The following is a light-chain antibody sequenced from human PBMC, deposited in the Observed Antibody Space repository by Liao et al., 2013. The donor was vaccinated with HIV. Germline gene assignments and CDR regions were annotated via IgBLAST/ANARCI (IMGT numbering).Light chain of an antibody. CDR1: NIGGKS. Sequence: SYVLTQPPSVSVAPGKTARITCGGNNIGGKSVHWYQQKPGQSPVLVIYEDTKRPSGIPERFSGSNSGNTATLTISGTQAMDEADYYCQAWDSSTDVVFGGGTKLTVL. V-gene: IGLV3-21*01. J-gene: IGLJ2*01. CDR3: QAWDSSTDVV. CDR2: EDT.